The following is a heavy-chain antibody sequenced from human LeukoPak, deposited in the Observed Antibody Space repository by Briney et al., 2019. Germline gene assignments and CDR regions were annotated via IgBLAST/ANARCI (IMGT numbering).Heavy chain of an antibody. Sequence: PGGSLRLSCAASGFTFSDYYMSWIRQAPGKGLEWVSYISSRGSTIYYADSVKGRFTISWDNAKNSLYLQMNSLRAEDTAVYYCARDRNYYDSSGYHRVDYWGQGTLVTVSS. CDR1: GFTFSDYY. D-gene: IGHD3-22*01. CDR3: ARDRNYYDSSGYHRVDY. CDR2: ISSRGSTI. V-gene: IGHV3-11*04. J-gene: IGHJ4*02.